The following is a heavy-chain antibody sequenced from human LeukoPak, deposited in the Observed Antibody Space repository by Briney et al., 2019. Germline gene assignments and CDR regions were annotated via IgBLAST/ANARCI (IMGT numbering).Heavy chain of an antibody. CDR1: GGTFISYA. CDR2: IIPIFGTA. J-gene: IGHJ4*02. Sequence: SVKVSCKASGGTFISYAISWVRQAPGQGLEWMGGIIPIFGTANYAQKFQGRVTITADESTSTAYMELSSLRSEDTAVYYCAREAQQLVPNFDYWGQGTLVTVSS. CDR3: AREAQQLVPNFDY. D-gene: IGHD6-13*01. V-gene: IGHV1-69*13.